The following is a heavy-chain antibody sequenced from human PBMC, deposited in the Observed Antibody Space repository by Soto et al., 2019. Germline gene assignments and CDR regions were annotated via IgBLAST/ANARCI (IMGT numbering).Heavy chain of an antibody. CDR3: ARLVVVESYYYYYGMDV. CDR2: IYYSGST. Sequence: SETLSLTCTVSGGSISSSSYYWGWIRQPPGKGLEWIGSIYYSGSTYYNPSLKSRVTISVDTSKNQFSLKLSSVTAADTAVYYCARLVVVESYYYYYGMDVGGQGTTVTV. V-gene: IGHV4-39*01. D-gene: IGHD2-15*01. CDR1: GGSISSSSYY. J-gene: IGHJ6*02.